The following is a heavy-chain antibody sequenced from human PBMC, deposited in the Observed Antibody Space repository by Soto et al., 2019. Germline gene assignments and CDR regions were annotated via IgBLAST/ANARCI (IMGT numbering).Heavy chain of an antibody. Sequence: QVQLVESGGGLVKPGGYLRLSCAASGYTFSDYYMSWIRQAPGKGLEWVSYISSSGSTIYYADSVKGRFTISRDNAKNSLYLQMHSLRAEDTAVYYCARDLVFDYDYMWGSYRKRGGFDFWGRGTLVTVSS. CDR2: ISSSGSTI. CDR1: GYTFSDYY. V-gene: IGHV3-11*01. CDR3: ARDLVFDYDYMWGSYRKRGGFDF. J-gene: IGHJ4*02. D-gene: IGHD3-16*02.